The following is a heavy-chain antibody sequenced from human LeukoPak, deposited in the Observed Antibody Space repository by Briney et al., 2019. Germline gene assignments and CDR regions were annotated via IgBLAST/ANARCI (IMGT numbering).Heavy chain of an antibody. CDR1: GYTFTTYY. CDR2: INPSGGST. V-gene: IGHV1-46*01. J-gene: IGHJ5*02. D-gene: IGHD6-19*01. Sequence: GASVKVSCKASGYTFTTYYMHWVRQAPGQGLEWMGIINPSGGSTSYAQKFQGRVTMTRDMSTSTVYMELSSLRSEDTAVYYCARGRSSSGWHNWFDPWGQGTLVTVSS. CDR3: ARGRSSSGWHNWFDP.